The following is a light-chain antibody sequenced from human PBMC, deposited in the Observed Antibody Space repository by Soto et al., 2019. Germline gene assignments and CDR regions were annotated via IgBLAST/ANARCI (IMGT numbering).Light chain of an antibody. CDR1: SGHSSYS. CDR2: LDSDGSH. CDR3: QTWGTGIHVV. J-gene: IGLJ2*01. V-gene: IGLV4-69*01. Sequence: QLVLTQSPSASASLGASVKLTCTLSSGHSSYSIAWHQQQQEKGPRYLLKLDSDGSHTKGDAIPDRFSGSSSGAERSLTSSRLQSEDEDDYYCQTWGTGIHVVFGGGTKLTVL.